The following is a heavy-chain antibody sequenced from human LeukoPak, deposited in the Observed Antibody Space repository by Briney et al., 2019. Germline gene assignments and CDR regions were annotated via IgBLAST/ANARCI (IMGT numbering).Heavy chain of an antibody. CDR3: ARDSSGYYLY. CDR2: IYSGGST. Sequence: GGSLRLSCAASGFTVSSNYMSWVRQAPGKGVEWVSVIYSGGSTYYADSVKGRFTISRHNSKNTLYLQMNSLRAEDTAVYYCARDSSGYYLYWGQGTLVTVSS. V-gene: IGHV3-53*01. D-gene: IGHD3-22*01. CDR1: GFTVSSNY. J-gene: IGHJ4*02.